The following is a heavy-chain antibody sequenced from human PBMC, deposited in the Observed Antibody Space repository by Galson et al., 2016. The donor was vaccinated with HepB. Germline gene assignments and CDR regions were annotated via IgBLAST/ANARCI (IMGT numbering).Heavy chain of an antibody. CDR2: MSHDGSHI. D-gene: IGHD1-7*01. V-gene: IGHV3-30*18. Sequence: SLRLSCAASGFSFSLFSLHWVRQAPGKGLEGVAVMSHDGSHIYNAEFVKDRFSISRDNSMNTLYRQMNNLRPEDTAVYYCAKIGHGWNFGNGIDLWGQGTLVTVSS. J-gene: IGHJ5*02. CDR3: AKIGHGWNFGNGIDL. CDR1: GFSFSLFS.